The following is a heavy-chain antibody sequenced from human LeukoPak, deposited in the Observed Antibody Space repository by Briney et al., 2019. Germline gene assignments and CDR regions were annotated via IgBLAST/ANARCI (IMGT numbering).Heavy chain of an antibody. CDR3: AKKPATIKFPFDI. CDR2: ISTTGGYT. D-gene: IGHD5-24*01. Sequence: PGGSLRLSCVGSGFSFSTYDMGWVRQTPGKGLEWVSAISTTGGYTEDADSVKGRFTISRDNSQNTLFLQMHSLRAEDTAVYYCAKKPATIKFPFDIWGQGTLSPSPQ. CDR1: GFSFSTYD. J-gene: IGHJ4*02. V-gene: IGHV3-23*01.